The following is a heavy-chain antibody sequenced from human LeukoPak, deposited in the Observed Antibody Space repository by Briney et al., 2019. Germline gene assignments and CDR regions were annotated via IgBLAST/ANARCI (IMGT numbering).Heavy chain of an antibody. Sequence: ASVKVSCKASGYTFTSYDINWVRQATGQGLEWMGWMNPNSGNTGYAQKFQGRVTMTRNTSISTAHMELSSLRSEDTAVYYCARAIVLGGSYYFDYWGQGTLVTVSS. D-gene: IGHD3-10*01. CDR2: MNPNSGNT. J-gene: IGHJ4*02. CDR3: ARAIVLGGSYYFDY. V-gene: IGHV1-8*01. CDR1: GYTFTSYD.